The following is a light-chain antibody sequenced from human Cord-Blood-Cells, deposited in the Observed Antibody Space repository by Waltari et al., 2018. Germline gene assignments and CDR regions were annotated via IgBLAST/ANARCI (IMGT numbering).Light chain of an antibody. Sequence: EIVMTLSPAPLSVSPGERANLSGRASQSVSINLAWYQQKPGQAPRLLIYCASTRATGIPARFSGSGSGTDFTLTISRLQSEDFAVYYCQQYNNWPLYTFGQGTKLEIK. V-gene: IGKV3-15*01. CDR3: QQYNNWPLYT. J-gene: IGKJ2*01. CDR2: CAS. CDR1: QSVSIN.